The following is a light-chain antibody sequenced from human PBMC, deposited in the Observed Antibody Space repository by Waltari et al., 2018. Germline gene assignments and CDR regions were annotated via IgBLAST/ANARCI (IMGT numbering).Light chain of an antibody. CDR2: VYSNGVE. J-gene: IGLJ3*02. Sequence: VVTQSPSASASLGASVKPTCPLSSGQADYVLPWPQQQPQKSPKYLMKVYSNGVERKGDGIPDRFSGSSSGAERYLVISGLQSDDEADYYCQTWATGIVVFGGGTKLTVL. V-gene: IGLV4-69*01. CDR3: QTWATGIVV. CDR1: SGQADYV.